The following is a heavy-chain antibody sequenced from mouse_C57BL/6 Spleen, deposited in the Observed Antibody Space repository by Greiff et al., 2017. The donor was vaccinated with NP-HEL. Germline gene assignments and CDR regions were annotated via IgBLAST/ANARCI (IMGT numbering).Heavy chain of an antibody. CDR3: ARRRYDGNAFDY. Sequence: VQLQQSGAELAKPGASVKLSCKASGYTFTSYWMHWVKQRPGQGLDWIGYINPSSGYTKYNQKFKDKATLTADKCASTADMHLSSLTYEDAAVFIRARRRYDGNAFDYLGQGTTLTVSS. J-gene: IGHJ2*01. V-gene: IGHV1-7*01. D-gene: IGHD2-1*01. CDR1: GYTFTSYW. CDR2: INPSSGYT.